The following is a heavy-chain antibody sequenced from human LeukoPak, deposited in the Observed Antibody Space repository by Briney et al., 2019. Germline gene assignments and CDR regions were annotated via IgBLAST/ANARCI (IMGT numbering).Heavy chain of an antibody. J-gene: IGHJ4*02. CDR3: ARSRSGYYEDY. D-gene: IGHD3-22*01. V-gene: IGHV3-7*01. CDR2: IKEDGSEK. CDR1: GFTFSNYW. Sequence: GGSLRLSCAASGFTFSNYWMSWVRQAPGKGLEWVANIKEDGSEKYYVDSVKGRFTISRDNAKNSLSLQVNSLSAEDTAVYHCARSRSGYYEDYWGQGTLVTVSS.